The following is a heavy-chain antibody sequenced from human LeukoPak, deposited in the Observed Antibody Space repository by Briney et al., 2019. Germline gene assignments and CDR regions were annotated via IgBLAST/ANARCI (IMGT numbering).Heavy chain of an antibody. CDR1: GFTFSSYA. D-gene: IGHD3-22*01. CDR3: VKDYTHHYDSSGYLIDY. V-gene: IGHV3-64D*06. Sequence: GGSLRLSCSASGFTFSSYAMHWVRQAPGKGLEYVSAISSNGGSTYYADSVKGRFTISRDNSKNTLYLQMSSQRVEDTAVYYCVKDYTHHYDSSGYLIDYWGQGTLVTVSS. CDR2: ISSNGGST. J-gene: IGHJ4*02.